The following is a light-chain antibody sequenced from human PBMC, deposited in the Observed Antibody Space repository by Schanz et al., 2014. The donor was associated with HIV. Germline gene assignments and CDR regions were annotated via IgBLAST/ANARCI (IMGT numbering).Light chain of an antibody. CDR1: QPIHYSS. J-gene: IGKJ1*01. V-gene: IGKV3D-15*01. CDR2: DTS. CDR3: QQYNNWPPA. Sequence: EIVLTQSPGTLSLSAGERATLSCRASQPIHYSSLAWYQQRPGQAPRLLIYDTSNRATGIPARFSGSGSGTEFTLTISSLQFEDLAVYYCQQYNNWPPAFGQGTKVEIK.